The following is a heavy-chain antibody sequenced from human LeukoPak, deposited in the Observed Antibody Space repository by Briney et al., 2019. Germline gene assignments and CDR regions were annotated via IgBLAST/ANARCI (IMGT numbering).Heavy chain of an antibody. Sequence: GGSLRLSCAASGFTFSSYSMHWVRQAPGKGLEWVAFIRHDGSKKKYADSVKGRFTISRDNSKNSLYLQMNSLRAEDTAVYYCAELGITMIGGVWGKGTTVTISS. CDR1: GFTFSSYS. CDR2: IRHDGSKK. CDR3: AELGITMIGGV. V-gene: IGHV3-30*02. J-gene: IGHJ6*04. D-gene: IGHD3-10*02.